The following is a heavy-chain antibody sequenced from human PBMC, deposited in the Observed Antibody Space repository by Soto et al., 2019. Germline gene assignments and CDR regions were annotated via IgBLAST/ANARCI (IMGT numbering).Heavy chain of an antibody. CDR1: GGSFNGYY. CDR2: INHSGST. Sequence: PSETLSLTCAVYGGSFNGYYWSWIRHPPGEGLEWIGEINHSGSTNYNPSLKSRVTISVDTSKNQFSLKLSSVTAADTALYYCARRESDFWSGYYNWFDPWGRGTLVTVSS. CDR3: ARRESDFWSGYYNWFDP. J-gene: IGHJ5*02. V-gene: IGHV4-34*01. D-gene: IGHD3-3*01.